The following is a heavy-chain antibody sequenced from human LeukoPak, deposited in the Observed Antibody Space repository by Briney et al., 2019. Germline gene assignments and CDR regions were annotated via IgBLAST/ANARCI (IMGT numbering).Heavy chain of an antibody. CDR2: IYYSGST. V-gene: IGHV4-59*01. D-gene: IGHD1-26*01. CDR3: ARGGWVAPYDY. J-gene: IGHJ4*02. CDR1: GGSISSYY. Sequence: PSETLSLTCTVSGGSISSYYWSWIRQPPGKGLEWIGYIYYSGSTNYNPSLKSRVTISVDTSKNQFSLKLSSVTAADTAVYYCARGGWVAPYDYWGQGTLVTVSS.